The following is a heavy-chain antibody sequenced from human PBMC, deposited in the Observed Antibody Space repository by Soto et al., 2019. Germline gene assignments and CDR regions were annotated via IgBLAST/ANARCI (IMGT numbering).Heavy chain of an antibody. V-gene: IGHV4-39*01. J-gene: IGHJ5*02. D-gene: IGHD3-3*02. CDR1: GDSTISSDFY. CDR2: IFYLGSS. Sequence: SETLSLTCTVSGDSTISSDFYWGWVRQPPGKGLEWIGSIFYLGSSYYNPSLKSRVTMSVDTSKNQFSLRLRSVTAADTASYFCARHSLALRKNNWFDPWGQGIMVTVSS. CDR3: ARHSLALRKNNWFDP.